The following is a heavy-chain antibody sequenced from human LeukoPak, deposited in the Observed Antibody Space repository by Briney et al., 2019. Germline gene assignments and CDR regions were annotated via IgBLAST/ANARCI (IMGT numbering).Heavy chain of an antibody. J-gene: IGHJ4*02. V-gene: IGHV1-69*06. CDR2: IIPIFGTA. CDR1: GYTFTSYG. CDR3: ARDDSSGYYPYY. Sequence: ASVKVSCKASGYTFTSYGISWVRQAPGQGLEWMGGIIPIFGTANYAQKFQGRVTITADKSTSTAYMELSSLRSEDTAVYYCARDDSSGYYPYYWGQGTLVTVSS. D-gene: IGHD3-22*01.